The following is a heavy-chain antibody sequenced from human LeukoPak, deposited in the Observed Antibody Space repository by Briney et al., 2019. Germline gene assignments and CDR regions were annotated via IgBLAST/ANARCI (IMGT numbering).Heavy chain of an antibody. CDR1: GFTFSSYT. CDR3: ARGRHSSGRNHFDY. J-gene: IGHJ4*02. Sequence: GGSLRLSCAASGFTFSSYTMNWVRQAPGKGLEWVSSISGSSYYIYYADSVKGRFTISRDNAKNSLYLQMNSLRAEDTALYYCARGRHSSGRNHFDYWGQGTLVTVSS. V-gene: IGHV3-21*01. CDR2: ISGSSYYI. D-gene: IGHD6-19*01.